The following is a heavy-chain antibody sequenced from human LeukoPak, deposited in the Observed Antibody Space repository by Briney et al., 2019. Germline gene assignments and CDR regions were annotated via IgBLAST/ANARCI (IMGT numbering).Heavy chain of an antibody. J-gene: IGHJ4*02. CDR3: ARNTETAIPLPYYFDY. D-gene: IGHD2-21*02. Sequence: GASVKVSCKASGYTFTSYAMHWVRQAPGQRLECMGWINTGNGNTKYSQKFQGRVTITRDTSASTAYTDLSSLRPEDTAVYYCARNTETAIPLPYYFDYWGQGTLVTVSS. V-gene: IGHV1-3*04. CDR1: GYTFTSYA. CDR2: INTGNGNT.